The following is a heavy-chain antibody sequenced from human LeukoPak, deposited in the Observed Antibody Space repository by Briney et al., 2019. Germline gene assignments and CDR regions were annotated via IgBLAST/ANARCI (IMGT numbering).Heavy chain of an antibody. CDR3: ARQKHSSGWYPSPYYFDY. CDR2: IYYSGST. CDR1: GGSISSSSYY. V-gene: IGHV4-39*01. D-gene: IGHD6-19*01. J-gene: IGHJ4*02. Sequence: SETLSLTCTVSGGSISSSSYYWGWIRQPPGKGLEWIGSIYYSGSTYYNPSLKSRVTISVDTSKNQFSLKLSSVTAADTAVYYCARQKHSSGWYPSPYYFDYWGQGTLVTVSS.